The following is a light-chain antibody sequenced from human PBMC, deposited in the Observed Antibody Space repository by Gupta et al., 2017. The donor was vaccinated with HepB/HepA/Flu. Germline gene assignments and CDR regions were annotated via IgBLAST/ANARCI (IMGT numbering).Light chain of an antibody. J-gene: IGKJ4*01. CDR1: QSFSSY. V-gene: IGKV3-11*01. CDR2: DVS. Sequence: EIVLTQSPATLSLSPGERATLSCRASQSFSSYLAWYQQKPGQAPRLLIYDVSNRATGIPASFSGGGSGTDFTLTISSLEPEDFAVYYCQQRNTWPLTFGGGTKVEIK. CDR3: QQRNTWPLT.